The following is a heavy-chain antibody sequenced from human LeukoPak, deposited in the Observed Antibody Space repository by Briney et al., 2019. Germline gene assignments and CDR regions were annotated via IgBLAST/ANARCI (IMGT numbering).Heavy chain of an antibody. CDR2: ISSSGSTI. Sequence: GGSLRLSCAASGFTFSSYEMNWVRQAPGKGLEWVSYISSSGSTIYYADSVKGRFTISRDNAKNSLYLQMNSLRAEDTAVYYCARQAAAGTSGVFDEFDYWGQGTLVTVFS. V-gene: IGHV3-48*03. J-gene: IGHJ4*02. CDR3: ARQAAAGTSGVFDEFDY. CDR1: GFTFSSYE. D-gene: IGHD6-13*01.